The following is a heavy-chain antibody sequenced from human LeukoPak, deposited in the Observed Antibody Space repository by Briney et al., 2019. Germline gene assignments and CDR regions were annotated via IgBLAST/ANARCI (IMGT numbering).Heavy chain of an antibody. D-gene: IGHD3-3*01. CDR1: SLTFSTHS. CDR3: VWGGGSWDSDFDY. V-gene: IGHV3-21*01. CDR2: IRADSYNI. J-gene: IGHJ4*02. Sequence: GGSLRLSCAASSLTFSTHSMTWVRQALGRGLEGFSCIRADSYNIFYSDAVKGRFTISTDYSAKSHLLQMNTVRVEDAPVYYCVWGGGSWDSDFDYWGQGTLVTVSS.